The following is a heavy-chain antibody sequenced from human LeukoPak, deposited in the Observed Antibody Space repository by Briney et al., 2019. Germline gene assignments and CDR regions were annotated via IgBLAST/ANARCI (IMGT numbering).Heavy chain of an antibody. CDR3: ARISADGSGYYYVDY. D-gene: IGHD3-22*01. V-gene: IGHV4-39*01. J-gene: IGHJ4*02. CDR1: GDSISSSSYY. CDR2: IYYDGST. Sequence: PSETLSLTCTVSGDSISSSSYYWGWIRQPPGKGLDWIGSIYYDGSTYCNTSLKSRVTISVDTSKNQFSLKLSSVTAADTAVYYCARISADGSGYYYVDYWGQGTLVTVSS.